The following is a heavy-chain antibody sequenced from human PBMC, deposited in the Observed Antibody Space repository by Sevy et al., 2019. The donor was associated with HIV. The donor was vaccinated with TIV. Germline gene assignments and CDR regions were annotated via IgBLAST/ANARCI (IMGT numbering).Heavy chain of an antibody. CDR2: IVVGSGST. J-gene: IGHJ5*02. D-gene: IGHD3-3*01. CDR3: AATTDTIFGVVLMNNWFDP. Sequence: ASVKVSCKASAFTFSTSAVQWVRQSRGQRLEWIGWIVVGSGSTNYAQKFQGRVTFTRDMSTNTAYMEMISLRSDDTAVYYCAATTDTIFGVVLMNNWFDPWGQGTLVTVSS. V-gene: IGHV1-58*01. CDR1: AFTFSTSA.